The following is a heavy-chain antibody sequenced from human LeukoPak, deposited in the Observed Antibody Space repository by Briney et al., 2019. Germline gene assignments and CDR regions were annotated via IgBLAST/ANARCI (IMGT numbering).Heavy chain of an antibody. CDR1: GYSISSGYY. Sequence: SETLSLTCAVSGYSISSGYYWSWIRQPPGKGLEWIGYIYYSGSTNYNPSLKSRVTISVDTSKNQFSLKLSSVTAADTAVYYCARELRFLEWSPSYMDVWGKGTTVTVSS. D-gene: IGHD3-3*01. J-gene: IGHJ6*03. V-gene: IGHV4-61*01. CDR3: ARELRFLEWSPSYMDV. CDR2: IYYSGST.